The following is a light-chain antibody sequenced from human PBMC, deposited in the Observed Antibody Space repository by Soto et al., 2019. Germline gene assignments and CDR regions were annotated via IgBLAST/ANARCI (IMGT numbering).Light chain of an antibody. CDR3: QQAASFPIT. CDR2: TAS. Sequence: DIQMTQSPSSVSASVGDRVTITCRASQGVSTWLAWYQQKPGKAPNLLIYTASSLHSGVPSRFSGSGSGTDFSLTINGLLPEDFATYYCQQAASFPITFGQGTRLEIK. CDR1: QGVSTW. V-gene: IGKV1-12*01. J-gene: IGKJ5*01.